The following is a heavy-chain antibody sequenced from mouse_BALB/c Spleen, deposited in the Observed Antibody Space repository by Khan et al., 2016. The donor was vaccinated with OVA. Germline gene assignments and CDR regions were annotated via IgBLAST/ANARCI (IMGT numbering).Heavy chain of an antibody. Sequence: QIQLVQSGPDLKKPGETVKISCKASGYTLTDYGMNWVKQTPGKGLKWMGWINTYTGEPTYADDFKGRFAFSLETSASTAYLQIINLKDEDTATYCCTRSQGNYLFAYWGQGTLVTVS. CDR3: TRSQGNYLFAY. J-gene: IGHJ3*01. CDR1: GYTLTDYG. V-gene: IGHV9-3-1*01. D-gene: IGHD2-1*01. CDR2: INTYTGEP.